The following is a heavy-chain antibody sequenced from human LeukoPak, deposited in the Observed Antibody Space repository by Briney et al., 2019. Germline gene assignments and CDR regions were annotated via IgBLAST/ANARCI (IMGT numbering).Heavy chain of an antibody. J-gene: IGHJ3*02. CDR3: ARGRHRWYGAFDI. CDR2: IRQDGSEK. Sequence: GGSLRLSCEVSGFTFTDYWMNWVRQAPGKGPEWVASIRQDGSEKTYGDSVKGRFTISRDNTKNSLSLQLNGLRSEDTAVYYCARGRHRWYGAFDIWGQGTMVTVSS. D-gene: IGHD6-13*01. CDR1: GFTFTDYW. V-gene: IGHV3-7*03.